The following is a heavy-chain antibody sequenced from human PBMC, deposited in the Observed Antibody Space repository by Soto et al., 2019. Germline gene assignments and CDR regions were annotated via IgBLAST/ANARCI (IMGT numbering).Heavy chain of an antibody. CDR2: IYPGDSDT. J-gene: IGHJ6*02. CDR1: GYSFTSYW. D-gene: IGHD2-2*01. Sequence: PGESLKISCKGSGYSFTSYWIGWVRQMPGKGLEWMGIIYPGDSDTRYSPSFQGQVTISADKSISTAYLQWSSLKASDTAMHYCESGLVERNYYYGMDVWGQGTTVTVYS. V-gene: IGHV5-51*01. CDR3: ESGLVERNYYYGMDV.